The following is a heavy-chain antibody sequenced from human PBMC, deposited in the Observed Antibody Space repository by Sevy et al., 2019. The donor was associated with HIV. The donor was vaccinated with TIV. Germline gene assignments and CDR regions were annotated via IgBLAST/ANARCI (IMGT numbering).Heavy chain of an antibody. CDR1: GYTLTELS. Sequence: ASVKVSCKVSGYTLTELSIHWVRQAPGKGLEWLVTFDPEDGKTIYAQNFQGRDTMTEDTSTDTTYMELSSLRSEDMAVYYCASTRDYYDSSGYYFDYWGQGTLVTVSS. CDR3: ASTRDYYDSSGYYFDY. D-gene: IGHD3-22*01. J-gene: IGHJ4*02. V-gene: IGHV1-24*01. CDR2: FDPEDGKT.